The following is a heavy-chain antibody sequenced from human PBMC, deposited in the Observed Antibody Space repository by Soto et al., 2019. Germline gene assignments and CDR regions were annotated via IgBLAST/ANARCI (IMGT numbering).Heavy chain of an antibody. V-gene: IGHV4-30-2*01. J-gene: IGHJ4*02. Sequence: PSETLSLTCAVSGASISSGGYTWSWIRQPPGKGLEWLGYIFRSVNTDYAPSLKSRVTISLDRSKNQFSLILSSVTAADTAVYYCARGRGSYSAGFDYWGQGTLVTVS. CDR3: ARGRGSYSAGFDY. CDR2: IFRSVNT. D-gene: IGHD3-16*01. CDR1: GASISSGGYT.